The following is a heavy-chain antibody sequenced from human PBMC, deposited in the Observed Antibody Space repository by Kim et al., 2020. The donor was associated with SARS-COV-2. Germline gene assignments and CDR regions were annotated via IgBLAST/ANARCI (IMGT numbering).Heavy chain of an antibody. V-gene: IGHV4-31*03. CDR1: RGSINSGDSY. CDR2: THYTGRS. J-gene: IGHJ6*03. CDR3: VRDKASYFETYSDHMDV. Sequence: SETLSLTCTVSRGSINSGDSYWSWIRQQPGKGLEWIGNTHYTGRSKYNPSLESRLLISVDTSKNQFSLIMRSVTAADSAVYYCVRDKASYFETYSDHMDVWGKGTTVTVS. D-gene: IGHD3-22*01.